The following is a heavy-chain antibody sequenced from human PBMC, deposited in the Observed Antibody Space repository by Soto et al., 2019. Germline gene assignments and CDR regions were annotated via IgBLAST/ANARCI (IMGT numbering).Heavy chain of an antibody. V-gene: IGHV4-30-4*01. J-gene: IGHJ6*02. CDR3: AREGVHCISTSCDGYYGMDV. CDR2: IYYSGST. D-gene: IGHD2-2*01. Sequence: QVQLQESGPGLVKPSQTLSLTCTVSGGSISSGDYYWSWIRQSAGKGLEWIGYIYYSGSTYYNPSLESRVTISLDTSKNQFSLKLSSVTAADTAVYYCAREGVHCISTSCDGYYGMDVLGQGTTVIVSS. CDR1: GGSISSGDYY.